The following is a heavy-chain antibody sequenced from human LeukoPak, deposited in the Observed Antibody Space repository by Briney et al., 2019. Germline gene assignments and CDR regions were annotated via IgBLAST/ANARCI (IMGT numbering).Heavy chain of an antibody. CDR3: AKDRRKGELLYYFDY. D-gene: IGHD1-26*01. J-gene: IGHJ4*02. Sequence: GGSLRLSCAASGFTFSIYAMSWVRQAPGKGLEWVSAISGSGGSTYYADSVKGRFTISRDNSKNTLYLQMNSLRAEDTAVYYCAKDRRKGELLYYFDYWGQGTLVTVSS. CDR2: ISGSGGST. V-gene: IGHV3-23*01. CDR1: GFTFSIYA.